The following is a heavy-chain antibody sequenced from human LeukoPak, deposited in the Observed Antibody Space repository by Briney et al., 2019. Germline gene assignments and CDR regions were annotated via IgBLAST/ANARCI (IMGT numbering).Heavy chain of an antibody. CDR2: IYYSGST. Sequence: SETLSLTCTVSGGSVSSGSNYWSWIRQPPGKRLEWIGYIYYSGSTNYNPSLNSRVTISLDTSKNQFSLNLSSVTAADTAVYYCARGREYSSSWYALGYWGQGTLVTVSS. D-gene: IGHD6-13*01. J-gene: IGHJ4*02. V-gene: IGHV4-61*01. CDR3: ARGREYSSSWYALGY. CDR1: GGSVSSGSNY.